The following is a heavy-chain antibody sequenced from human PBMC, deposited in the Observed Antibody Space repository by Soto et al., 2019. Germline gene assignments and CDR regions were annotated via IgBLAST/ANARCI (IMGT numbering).Heavy chain of an antibody. CDR2: ISSSGSTI. CDR1: GFTFSSYE. V-gene: IGHV3-48*03. J-gene: IGHJ6*02. D-gene: IGHD2-2*01. Sequence: PGGSLRLSCAASGFTFSSYEMNRVRQAPGKGLEWVSYISSSGSTIYYADSVKGRFTISRDNAKNSLYLQMNSLRAEDTAVYYCARASCFICGMDVWGQGTTVTVSS. CDR3: ARASCFICGMDV.